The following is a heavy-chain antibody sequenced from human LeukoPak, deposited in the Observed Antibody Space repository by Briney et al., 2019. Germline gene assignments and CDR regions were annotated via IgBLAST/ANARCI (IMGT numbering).Heavy chain of an antibody. CDR3: ARDVRGYSGYDYGY. J-gene: IGHJ4*02. V-gene: IGHV1-69*04. Sequence: SVKVSCKASGGTFSSYAISWVRQAPGQGLEWMGRIIPILGIANYAQKFQGRVTITADKSTSTAYMELISLRSEYTAVYYCARDVRGYSGYDYGYWGQGTLVTVSS. CDR1: GGTFSSYA. CDR2: IIPILGIA. D-gene: IGHD5-12*01.